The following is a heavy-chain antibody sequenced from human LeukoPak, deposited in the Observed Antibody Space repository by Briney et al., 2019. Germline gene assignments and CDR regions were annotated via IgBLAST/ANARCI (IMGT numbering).Heavy chain of an antibody. CDR1: GGSFSGYY. CDR3: ARDHCSSASCRYNYYYYYMDV. V-gene: IGHV4-34*01. CDR2: INHSGST. Sequence: SETLSLTCPVYGGSFSGYYWSWIREPPGKGLEWIGEINHSGSTNYNPSLKSRVTMSVDTSKNQFSLKLSSVTAADTAVYYCARDHCSSASCRYNYYYYYMDVWGKGTTVSVSS. J-gene: IGHJ6*03. D-gene: IGHD2-2*01.